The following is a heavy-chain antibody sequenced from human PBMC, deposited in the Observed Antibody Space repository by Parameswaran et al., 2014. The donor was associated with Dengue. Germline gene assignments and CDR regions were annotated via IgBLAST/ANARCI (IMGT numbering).Heavy chain of an antibody. V-gene: IGHV3-30*14. D-gene: IGHD3-10*01. CDR3: ARGTVRGVINYYGMDV. J-gene: IGHJ6*02. Sequence: PGKGLEWVAVISYDGSNKYYADSVKGRFTISRHNSKNTLYLQMNSLRAEDTAVYYCARGTVRGVINYYGMDVWGQGTTVTVSS. CDR2: ISYDGSNK.